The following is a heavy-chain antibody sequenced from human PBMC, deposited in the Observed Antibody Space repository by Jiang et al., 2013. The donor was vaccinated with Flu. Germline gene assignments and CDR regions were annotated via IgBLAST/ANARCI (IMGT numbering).Heavy chain of an antibody. Sequence: YYWSWIRQPPGKGLEWIGEINHSGSTNYNPSLKSRVTISVDTSKNQFSLKLSSVTAADTAVYYCARRPPDSSTIPVKGGFDPWGQGTLVTVSS. D-gene: IGHD2-2*01. CDR2: INHSGST. J-gene: IGHJ5*02. CDR3: ARRPPDSSTIPVKGGFDP. CDR1: YY. V-gene: IGHV4-34*01.